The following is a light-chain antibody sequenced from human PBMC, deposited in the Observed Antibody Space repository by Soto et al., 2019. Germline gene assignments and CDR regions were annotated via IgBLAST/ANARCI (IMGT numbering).Light chain of an antibody. CDR1: SSDIGAFTF. CDR3: SSYTSSSTHV. Sequence: QSALTQPASVSGSPGQSITISCTGTSSDIGAFTFVSWYQQHPGKVPKLMIFDVNRRPSSVSDRFSGSKSGNTASLTISGLQAEDEGDYYCSSYTSSSTHVFGSGTKVTFL. CDR2: DVN. J-gene: IGLJ1*01. V-gene: IGLV2-14*03.